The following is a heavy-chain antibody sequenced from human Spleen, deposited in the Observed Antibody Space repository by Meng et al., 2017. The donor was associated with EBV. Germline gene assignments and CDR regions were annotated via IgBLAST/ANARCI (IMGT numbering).Heavy chain of an antibody. V-gene: IGHV1-2*06. J-gene: IGHJ4*02. CDR3: ARGYDRSCYYD. CDR2: IKPNSGGT. CDR1: GYTFTDYY. D-gene: IGHD3-22*01. Sequence: VQLLQSGAEVKKPGASGRVSCKASGYTFTDYYMHWVRQAPGQGLEWMGRIKPNSGGTNFAQKFQGRVTMTRDTAISTAYMDLSGLTSDDTAVYYCARGYDRSCYYDWGQGTLVTVSS.